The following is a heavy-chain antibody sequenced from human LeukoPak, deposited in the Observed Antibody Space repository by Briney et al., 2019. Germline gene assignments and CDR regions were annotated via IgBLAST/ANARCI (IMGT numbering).Heavy chain of an antibody. Sequence: PSETLSLTCAVYGGSFSDCSWSWISQPPGKGLEWIGEINHSGSTNYNPSLKSRVTISVDTSKNQFSLKLSSVTAADTAVYYCASSSWSTGTSDYWGQGTLVTVSS. J-gene: IGHJ4*02. D-gene: IGHD6-13*01. CDR1: GGSFSDCS. CDR2: INHSGST. CDR3: ASSSWSTGTSDY. V-gene: IGHV4-34*01.